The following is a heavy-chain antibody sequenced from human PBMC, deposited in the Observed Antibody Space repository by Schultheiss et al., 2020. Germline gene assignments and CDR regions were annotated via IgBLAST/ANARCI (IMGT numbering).Heavy chain of an antibody. CDR2: TYYRSKWYN. D-gene: IGHD6-13*01. CDR3: ARGRPGQQGWYFDY. CDR1: GDRVSSNSSA. V-gene: IGHV6-1*01. J-gene: IGHJ4*02. Sequence: SRTLSLTCAISGDRVSSNSSAWNWIRQSPSRGVEWLGRTYYRSKWYNDYAVSVKSRIIINADTSKNQFSLQLNSATPEDTAVYYCARGRPGQQGWYFDYWGQGTLVTVSS.